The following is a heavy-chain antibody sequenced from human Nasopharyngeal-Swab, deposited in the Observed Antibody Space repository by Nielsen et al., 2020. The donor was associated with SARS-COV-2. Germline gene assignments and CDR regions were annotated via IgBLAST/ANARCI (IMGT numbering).Heavy chain of an antibody. J-gene: IGHJ6*02. CDR1: GGTFSSYA. CDR3: ARELYCSSTSCSPYYYGMDV. CDR2: IIPIFGTA. Sequence: SVKVSCKASGGTFSSYAISWVRQAPGQGLEWMGGIIPIFGTANYAQKFQGRVTITADESTSTAYMELSSLRSEDTAVYYCARELYCSSTSCSPYYYGMDVWGQGTTVTVSS. V-gene: IGHV1-69*13. D-gene: IGHD2-2*01.